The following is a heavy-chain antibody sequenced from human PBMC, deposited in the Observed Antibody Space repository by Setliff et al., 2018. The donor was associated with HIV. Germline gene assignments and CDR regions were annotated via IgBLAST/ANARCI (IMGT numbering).Heavy chain of an antibody. Sequence: PSETLSLTCTVSGDSIGDYYWNWIRQPAGKGLEWIGRVYASAYSNYNPSLKSRVTMSVDTSQNQFSLKLRSVNAADTAVYYGARDWVTRSNEYGSGSPWYFDFWGRGILVTVSS. V-gene: IGHV4-4*07. J-gene: IGHJ2*01. CDR2: VYASAYS. D-gene: IGHD3-10*01. CDR3: ARDWVTRSNEYGSGSPWYFDF. CDR1: GDSIGDYY.